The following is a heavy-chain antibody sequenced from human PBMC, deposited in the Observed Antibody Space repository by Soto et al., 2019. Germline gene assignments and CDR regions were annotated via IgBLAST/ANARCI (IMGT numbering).Heavy chain of an antibody. V-gene: IGHV4-4*02. D-gene: IGHD6-19*01. CDR1: GGSVSDTNW. CDR2: IYHSGST. Sequence: QVQLQESGPGLVEPSGTLSLTCAVSGGSVSDTNWWSWVRQPPGKGLEWIGEIYHSGSTYYNPSLNSRVTISVDKSKNQFSLRLNSVTAADTAVYFCARDRAVSARGSFDYWGQGTLVTVSS. J-gene: IGHJ4*02. CDR3: ARDRAVSARGSFDY.